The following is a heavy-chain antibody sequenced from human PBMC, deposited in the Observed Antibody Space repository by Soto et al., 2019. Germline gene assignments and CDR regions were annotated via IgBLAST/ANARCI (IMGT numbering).Heavy chain of an antibody. CDR3: AKDFDRCNGIHDPFDL. V-gene: IGHV3-23*01. D-gene: IGHD3-22*01. Sequence: GGSLRLSCAASGFIFSDYAMSWVRQALGKGLERVSVVGGQGSNTYYADSVRGRFTVSRDDSRNTLYLRMDSLRVEDTAVYYFAKDFDRCNGIHDPFDLSGHGTIVTGSS. CDR2: VGGQGSNT. J-gene: IGHJ3*01. CDR1: GFIFSDYA.